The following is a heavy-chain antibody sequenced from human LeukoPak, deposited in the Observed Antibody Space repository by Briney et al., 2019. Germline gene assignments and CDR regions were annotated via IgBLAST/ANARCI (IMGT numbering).Heavy chain of an antibody. Sequence: PGGSLRLSCAASGFTFSSYWMHWVRQAPGKGLVWVSRINSDGSSTSYADSVKGRFTISRDNAKNTLYLQMNSLRAEDTAVYYCARDPPNSYYYDEGDAFDIWGQGTMVTVSS. CDR3: ARDPPNSYYYDEGDAFDI. V-gene: IGHV3-74*01. J-gene: IGHJ3*02. CDR2: INSDGSST. CDR1: GFTFSSYW. D-gene: IGHD3-22*01.